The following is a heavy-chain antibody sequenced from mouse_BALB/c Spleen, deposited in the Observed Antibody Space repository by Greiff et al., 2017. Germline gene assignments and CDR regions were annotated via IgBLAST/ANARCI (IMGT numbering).Heavy chain of an antibody. J-gene: IGHJ4*01. CDR1: GFTFSSFG. V-gene: IGHV5-17*02. CDR3: AREGYDYLFYGMDY. CDR2: ISSGSSTI. D-gene: IGHD2-4*01. Sequence: EVQRVESGGGLVQPGGSRKLSCAASGFTFSSFGMHWVRQAPEKGLEWVAYISSGSSTIYYADTVKGRFTISRDNPKNTLFLQMTSLMSEDTAMYYGAREGYDYLFYGMDYWGQGTSVTVSS.